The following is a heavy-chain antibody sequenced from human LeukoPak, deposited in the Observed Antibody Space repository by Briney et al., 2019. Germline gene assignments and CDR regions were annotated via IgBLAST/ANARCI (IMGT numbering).Heavy chain of an antibody. CDR2: IYHSGST. CDR1: GGSISSSNW. D-gene: IGHD5-24*01. CDR3: ARARVEMATLDYFDY. V-gene: IGHV4-4*02. Sequence: PSETLSLTCAVSGGSISSSNWWSWVRQPPGKGLEWIGEIYHSGSTNYNPSLKSRVTISVDTSKNQFSLKLSSVTAADTAVYYCARARVEMATLDYFDYWGQGTLVTVSS. J-gene: IGHJ4*02.